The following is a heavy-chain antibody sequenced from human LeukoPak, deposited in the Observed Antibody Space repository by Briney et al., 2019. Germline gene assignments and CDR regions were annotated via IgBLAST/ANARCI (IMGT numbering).Heavy chain of an antibody. D-gene: IGHD3-9*01. J-gene: IGHJ3*02. Sequence: GGSLRLSCAASGFTFRSHAMSWVRQAPGKGLGWVSAISGSGGSTYYADSVKGRFTISRDISKKTLYLQMNSLRAEDTALYYCAKDVRYFDSLVDDAFDIWGQGTMVTVSS. CDR2: ISGSGGST. CDR3: AKDVRYFDSLVDDAFDI. V-gene: IGHV3-23*01. CDR1: GFTFRSHA.